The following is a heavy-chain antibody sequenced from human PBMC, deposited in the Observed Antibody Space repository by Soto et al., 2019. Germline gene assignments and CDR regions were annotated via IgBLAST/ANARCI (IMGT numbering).Heavy chain of an antibody. CDR2: INHSGST. V-gene: IGHV4-34*01. Sequence: SETLSLTCAVYGGSFSGYYWSWIRQPPGKGLEWIGEINHSGSTNYNPSLKSRVTISVDTSKNQFSLKLSSVTAADTAVYYCARVELLADSGMDVWGQGTTLTGSS. D-gene: IGHD1-7*01. J-gene: IGHJ6*02. CDR1: GGSFSGYY. CDR3: ARVELLADSGMDV.